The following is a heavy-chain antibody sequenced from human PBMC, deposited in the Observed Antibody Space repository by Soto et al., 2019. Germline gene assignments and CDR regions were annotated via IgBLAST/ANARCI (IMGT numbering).Heavy chain of an antibody. D-gene: IGHD3-3*01. J-gene: IGHJ4*02. V-gene: IGHV3-53*02. Sequence: EVQLVETGGGLIQPGGSLRLSCAASGFTVSSNYMSWVRQAPGKGLKWVSVIYSGGSTYYADSVKGRFTISRDNSKNTLYLQMNSLRAEDTAVYYCARVGMATIFGFDYWGQGTLVTVSS. CDR1: GFTVSSNY. CDR3: ARVGMATIFGFDY. CDR2: IYSGGST.